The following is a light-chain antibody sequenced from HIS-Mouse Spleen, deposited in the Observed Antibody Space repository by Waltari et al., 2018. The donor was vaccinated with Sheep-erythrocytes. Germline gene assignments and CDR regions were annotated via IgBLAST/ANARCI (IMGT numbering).Light chain of an antibody. Sequence: QSALTQPASVSGSPGQSITISCTGTSSDVGGYNYVSWYQQHPGKAPKLMIYEVSKRPSGVSNRFAGSKSGNTAPLTISGLQAEDEADYYCSSYTSSSTQVFGGGTKLTVL. CDR2: EVS. CDR1: SSDVGGYNY. V-gene: IGLV2-14*01. CDR3: SSYTSSSTQV. J-gene: IGLJ2*01.